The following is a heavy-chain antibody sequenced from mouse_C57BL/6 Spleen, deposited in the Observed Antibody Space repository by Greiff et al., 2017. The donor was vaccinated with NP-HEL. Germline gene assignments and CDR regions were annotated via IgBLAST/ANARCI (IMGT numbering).Heavy chain of an antibody. J-gene: IGHJ4*01. CDR1: GYAFSSYW. Sequence: QVQLQQSGAELVKPGASVKISCKASGYAFSSYWMNWVKQRPGKGLEWIGQIYPGDGDTNYNGKFKGKATLTADKSSSTAYMQLSSLTSEDSAVYFCARGRDYYAMDYWGQGTSVTVSS. CDR3: ARGRDYYAMDY. CDR2: IYPGDGDT. V-gene: IGHV1-80*01.